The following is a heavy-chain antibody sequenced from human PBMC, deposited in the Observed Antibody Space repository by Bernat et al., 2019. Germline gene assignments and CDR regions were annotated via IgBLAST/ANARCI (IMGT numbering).Heavy chain of an antibody. CDR3: GRQYDH. CDR2: IKVDGSSS. V-gene: IGHV3-74*01. CDR1: GFSFSSYW. Sequence: EVQLVESGGGLVQPGGSLRLSCAASGFSFSSYWMHWVRQAPGKGLVWVSRIKVDGSSSNYADSVKGRFTISRDNAKNTLYLQLNSMRTEDTAVYYCGRQYDHWGQGTMVTVSS. J-gene: IGHJ4*02. D-gene: IGHD3-3*01.